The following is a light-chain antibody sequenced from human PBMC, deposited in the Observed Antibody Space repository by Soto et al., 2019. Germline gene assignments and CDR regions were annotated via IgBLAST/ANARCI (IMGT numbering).Light chain of an antibody. J-gene: IGKJ2*01. CDR2: DAS. CDR1: KSISSW. CDR3: QQYNSYSRDT. V-gene: IGKV1-5*01. Sequence: DIQMTRSPSTLSASVGDRVTITCRASKSISSWLAWYQQKPGKVPKLLIYDASRLESGVPSRFSGSGSGTKYTLTISSLQPDDFVAYYCQQYNSYSRDTFGQGTKLEIK.